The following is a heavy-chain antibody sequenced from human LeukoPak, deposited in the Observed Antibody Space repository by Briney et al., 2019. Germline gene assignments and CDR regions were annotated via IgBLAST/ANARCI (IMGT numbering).Heavy chain of an antibody. D-gene: IGHD5-24*01. V-gene: IGHV1-69*04. CDR1: GGTFSSYA. Sequence: GASVKVSCKASGGTFSSYAISWVRQAPGQGLEWMGRIIPILGIANYAQKFQGRVTITADKSTSTACMELSSLRSEDTAVYYCARGGGYTPDAFDIWGQGTMVTVSS. J-gene: IGHJ3*02. CDR2: IIPILGIA. CDR3: ARGGGYTPDAFDI.